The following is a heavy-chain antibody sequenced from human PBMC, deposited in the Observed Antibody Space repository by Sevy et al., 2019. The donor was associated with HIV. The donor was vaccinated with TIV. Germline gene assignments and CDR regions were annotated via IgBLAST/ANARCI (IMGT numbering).Heavy chain of an antibody. V-gene: IGHV3-23*01. J-gene: IGHJ3*02. D-gene: IGHD3-3*02. Sequence: GGSLRLSCTASEFTFSSHAVSWVRQAPGKGLEWVSAISGNGENTHYADSVRGRFTISRDNFKNTLYLQMNSLRAEDTALYYCARDGRGISDFDIWGQGTMVTVSS. CDR1: EFTFSSHA. CDR2: ISGNGENT. CDR3: ARDGRGISDFDI.